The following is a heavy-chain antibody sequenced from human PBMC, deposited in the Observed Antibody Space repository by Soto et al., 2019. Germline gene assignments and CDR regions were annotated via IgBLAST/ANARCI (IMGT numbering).Heavy chain of an antibody. CDR3: VRGVLS. Sequence: QVQLQESGPGLVKASQTLSLTCNVSGGSISSGGYYWTWIRQHPGKGLEWIGNIHHSGSTFYNPSLKSLVSISVDTSKNQFSLKLSSVTAADTAVYFCVRGVLSWGQGTLVTVSS. D-gene: IGHD3-10*01. CDR2: IHHSGST. J-gene: IGHJ1*01. V-gene: IGHV4-31*01. CDR1: GGSISSGGYY.